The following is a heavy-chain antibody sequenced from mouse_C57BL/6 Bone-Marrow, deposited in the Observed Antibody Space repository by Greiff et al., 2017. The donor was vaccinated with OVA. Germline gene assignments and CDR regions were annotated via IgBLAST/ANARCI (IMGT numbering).Heavy chain of an antibody. CDR1: GYTFTSYG. V-gene: IGHV1-81*01. Sequence: QVQLKQSGAELARPGASVKLSCKASGYTFTSYGISWVKQRTGQGLEWIGEIYPRSGNTYYNEKFKGKATLTADKSSSTAYMELRSLTSEDSAVYFCARWGVYYDYAMDYWGQGTSVTVSS. CDR3: ARWGVYYDYAMDY. J-gene: IGHJ4*01. D-gene: IGHD2-4*01. CDR2: IYPRSGNT.